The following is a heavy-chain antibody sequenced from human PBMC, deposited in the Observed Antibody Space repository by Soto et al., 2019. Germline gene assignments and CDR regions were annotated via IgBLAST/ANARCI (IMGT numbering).Heavy chain of an antibody. D-gene: IGHD1-20*01. CDR2: IYTSGST. Sequence: SETLSLTCTVSGGSISSYYWSWIRQPAGKGLEWIGRIYTSGSTNYNPSLKSRVTMSVDTSKNQFSLKLSSVTAADTAVYYCARIIGDNWNYFYGMDVWGQGATVTVSS. CDR1: GGSISSYY. CDR3: ARIIGDNWNYFYGMDV. V-gene: IGHV4-4*07. J-gene: IGHJ6*02.